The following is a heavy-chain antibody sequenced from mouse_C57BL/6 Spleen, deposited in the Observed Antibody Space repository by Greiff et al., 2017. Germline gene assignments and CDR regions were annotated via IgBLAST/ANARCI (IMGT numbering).Heavy chain of an antibody. Sequence: QVQLQQSGAELARPGASVKMSCKASGYTFTSYTMHWVKQRPGQGLEWIGYLNPSSGYTKYNQKFKDKATLTADKSSSTAYMQLSSLTSEDSAVYYCASENWDGNYYFDYWGQGTTLTVSS. D-gene: IGHD2-1*01. CDR3: ASENWDGNYYFDY. CDR1: GYTFTSYT. CDR2: LNPSSGYT. V-gene: IGHV1-4*01. J-gene: IGHJ2*01.